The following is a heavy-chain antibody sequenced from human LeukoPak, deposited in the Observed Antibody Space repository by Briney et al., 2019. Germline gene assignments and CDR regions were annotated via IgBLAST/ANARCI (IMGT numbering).Heavy chain of an antibody. CDR2: ISSSGGST. CDR3: ARGMVSAATFLDY. V-gene: IGHV3-64*01. CDR1: GFTFSNYA. Sequence: GGSLRLSCAASGFTFSNYATHWVRQAPGKGLEYVSAISSSGGSTYYANSVKGRFTISRDNSKNTLYLQVGSLRAEDMAVYYCARGMVSAATFLDYWGQGTMVTVSS. J-gene: IGHJ4*02. D-gene: IGHD2-15*01.